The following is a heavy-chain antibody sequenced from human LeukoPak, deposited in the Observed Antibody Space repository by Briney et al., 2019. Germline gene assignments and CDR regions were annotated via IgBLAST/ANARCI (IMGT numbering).Heavy chain of an antibody. D-gene: IGHD3-22*01. CDR1: GGTFSSYA. J-gene: IGHJ4*02. V-gene: IGHV1-69*05. CDR3: ARGGSSGFDY. Sequence: SVKVSCKASGGTFSSYAISWVRQAPGQGLEWMGRIIPIFGTANYAQKFQGRVTFTTDESTSTAYMELSSLRSEDTAVYYCARGGSSGFDYWGQGTLVTVSS. CDR2: IIPIFGTA.